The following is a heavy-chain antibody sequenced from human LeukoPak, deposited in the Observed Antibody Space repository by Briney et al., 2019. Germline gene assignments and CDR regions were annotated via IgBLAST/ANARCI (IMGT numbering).Heavy chain of an antibody. CDR1: GYTFTSYD. V-gene: IGHV1-8*01. CDR3: ARDTTYYYDSGSYLAFDI. J-gene: IGHJ3*02. D-gene: IGHD3-10*01. Sequence: GSVKVSCKASGYTFTSYDINWVRQATRQGLEWMGWMNVNSGNTGYAQKFQGRVTMTRNTSISTAYMELSSLRSEDTAVYYCARDTTYYYDSGSYLAFDIWGQGTMVTVSS. CDR2: MNVNSGNT.